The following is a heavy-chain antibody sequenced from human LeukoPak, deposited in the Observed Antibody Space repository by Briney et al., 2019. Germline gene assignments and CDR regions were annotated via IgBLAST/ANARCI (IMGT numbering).Heavy chain of an antibody. CDR3: ARGLTKRRITPRGEGIYCFDY. Sequence: ASVKVSCKASGYTFTSYYMHWVRQAPGQGLEWMGIINPSGGSTSYAQKFQGRVTITRNTSVSTAYMELSSLRSEDTAVYYCARGLTKRRITPRGEGIYCFDYWGQGTLVTVSS. CDR1: GYTFTSYY. CDR2: INPSGGST. J-gene: IGHJ4*02. D-gene: IGHD3-10*01. V-gene: IGHV1-46*01.